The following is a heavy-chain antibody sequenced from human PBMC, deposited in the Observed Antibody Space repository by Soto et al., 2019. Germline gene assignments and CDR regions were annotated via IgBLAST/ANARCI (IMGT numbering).Heavy chain of an antibody. V-gene: IGHV4-39*01. CDR1: GGSISSSSYY. D-gene: IGHD3-16*01. Sequence: QLQLQESGPGLVKPSETLSLTCTVSGGSISSSSYYWGWIRQPPGKGLEWIGSIYYSGSTYYNPSLKSRVTISVDTSKNQFSLKLSSVTAADTAVYYCARHPGRVKIFDPWGQGTLVTVSS. CDR3: ARHPGRVKIFDP. CDR2: IYYSGST. J-gene: IGHJ5*02.